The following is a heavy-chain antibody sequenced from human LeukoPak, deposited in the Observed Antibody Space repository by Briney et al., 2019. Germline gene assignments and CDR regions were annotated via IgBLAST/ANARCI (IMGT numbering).Heavy chain of an antibody. V-gene: IGHV3-48*01. CDR2: ISSSSSSI. CDR1: GFTFSSYS. Sequence: GGSLRLSCAASGFTFSSYSMNWVRQAPGKGLEWVSYISSSSSSIYYADSVKGRFTISRDNAKNSLYLQMNSLRAEDTAVYYCAKDFRTMIVVVVIDYWGQGTLVTVSS. D-gene: IGHD3-22*01. CDR3: AKDFRTMIVVVVIDY. J-gene: IGHJ4*02.